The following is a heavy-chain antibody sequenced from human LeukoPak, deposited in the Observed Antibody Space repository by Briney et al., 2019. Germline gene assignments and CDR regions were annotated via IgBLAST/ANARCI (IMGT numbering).Heavy chain of an antibody. J-gene: IGHJ4*02. CDR3: ARRGGSSSRRSPIDY. Sequence: GGSLRLSCTASEFTFSDYWMTWVRQAPGKGPEWVANIKQDGSQRYYVDSVRGRFTISRDNAKNSLFLQMNDLRAEDTAVYYCARRGGSSSRRSPIDYWGQGTLVTVSS. CDR1: EFTFSDYW. CDR2: IKQDGSQR. D-gene: IGHD6-6*01. V-gene: IGHV3-7*01.